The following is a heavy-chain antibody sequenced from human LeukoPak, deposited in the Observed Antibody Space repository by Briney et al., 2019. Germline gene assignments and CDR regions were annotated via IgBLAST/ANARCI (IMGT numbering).Heavy chain of an antibody. CDR1: GGSISSYY. J-gene: IGHJ4*02. V-gene: IGHV4-59*01. D-gene: IGHD2-2*01. Sequence: PSETLSLTCTVSGGSISSYYWSWIRQPPGKGLEWIGYIYYSGSTNYNPSLKSRVTISVDTSKNQFSLKLSSVTAADTAVYYCAREVPAAPYFDYWGQGTLVTVSS. CDR3: AREVPAAPYFDY. CDR2: IYYSGST.